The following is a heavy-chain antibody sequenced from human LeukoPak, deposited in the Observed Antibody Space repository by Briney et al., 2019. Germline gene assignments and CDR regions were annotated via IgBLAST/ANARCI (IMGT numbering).Heavy chain of an antibody. Sequence: GGSLRLSCAASGCIFSSYEMNWVRQAPGRGLEGVSYISSSGSTIYYADSVKGRFTISRDNAKNSLYLQMNSLRADDTALYYCARAKGWFDPWGQGTLVTVSS. CDR1: GCIFSSYE. J-gene: IGHJ5*02. CDR2: ISSSGSTI. CDR3: ARAKGWFDP. V-gene: IGHV3-48*03.